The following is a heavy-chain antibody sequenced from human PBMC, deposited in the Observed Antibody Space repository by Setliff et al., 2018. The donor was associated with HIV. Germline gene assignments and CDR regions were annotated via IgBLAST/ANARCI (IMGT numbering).Heavy chain of an antibody. CDR3: ARSFPYYYESSGLYAMDV. D-gene: IGHD3-22*01. CDR2: INSDGSSI. CDR1: GFIFSNYW. J-gene: IGHJ6*02. Sequence: GGSLRLSCAASGFIFSNYWMHWVRQAPGKGLVWVSRINSDGSSISYADSVKGRFTISRDNAKNTLYLQMNSLRGEDTAVYYCARSFPYYYESSGLYAMDVWGQGTTVTVSS. V-gene: IGHV3-74*01.